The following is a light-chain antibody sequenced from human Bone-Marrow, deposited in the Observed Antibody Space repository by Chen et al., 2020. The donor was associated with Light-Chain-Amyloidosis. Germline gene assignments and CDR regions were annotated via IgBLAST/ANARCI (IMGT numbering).Light chain of an antibody. Sequence: SYVLNQPPSVSVAPGQTARITCGGNNIGSKSVHWYQQKPGQAPILVVYDDRDRPSGIPGRCSGSNFGNTATLTVSRVEAGDEADYYCQVCDSSSDHVVFGGGTKLTVL. V-gene: IGLV3-21*02. CDR3: QVCDSSSDHVV. J-gene: IGLJ2*01. CDR1: NIGSKS. CDR2: DDR.